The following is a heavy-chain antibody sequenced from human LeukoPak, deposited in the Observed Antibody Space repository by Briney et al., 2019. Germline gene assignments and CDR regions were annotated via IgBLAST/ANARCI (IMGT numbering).Heavy chain of an antibody. D-gene: IGHD1-26*01. CDR3: ARDSGSPKGSCAY. J-gene: IGHJ4*02. CDR1: GFTFSSYS. V-gene: IGHV3-21*01. Sequence: PGGSLRLSCAASGFTFSSYSMNWVRQAPGKGLEWLSSISSSSSYIYYADSVKGRFTISRDNAKNSLYLQMNSLRAEDTAVYYCARDSGSPKGSCAYWGQGTLVTVSS. CDR2: ISSSSSYI.